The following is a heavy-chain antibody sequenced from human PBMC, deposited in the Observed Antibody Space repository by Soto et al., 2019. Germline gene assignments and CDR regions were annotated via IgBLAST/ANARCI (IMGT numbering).Heavy chain of an antibody. Sequence: EVQLLESGGGLVQPGGSLRLSCAASGFTFSSYAMSWVRQAPAKGLEWVSAISGSGGTTYYADSVKGRFTFARDNSKNTLYLQRNSLRAEDPAVYYCAKTANGWFSAFDVWGQGTMVTVSS. CDR1: GFTFSSYA. D-gene: IGHD6-19*01. CDR2: ISGSGGTT. J-gene: IGHJ3*01. CDR3: AKTANGWFSAFDV. V-gene: IGHV3-23*01.